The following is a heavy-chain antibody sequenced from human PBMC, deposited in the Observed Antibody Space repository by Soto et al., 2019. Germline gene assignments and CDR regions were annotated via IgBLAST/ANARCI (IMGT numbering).Heavy chain of an antibody. Sequence: SETHSLTCTVSDGYMIGYYWTWIRQPAGKGLEWIGRVYTSGGTHYNPSLKSRVTISVDTSKNQFSLRLISVTDADTAVYYCARGQRFSDWFDPWGQGTLVTVSS. CDR1: DGYMIGYY. D-gene: IGHD3-3*01. V-gene: IGHV4-4*07. CDR3: ARGQRFSDWFDP. CDR2: VYTSGGT. J-gene: IGHJ5*02.